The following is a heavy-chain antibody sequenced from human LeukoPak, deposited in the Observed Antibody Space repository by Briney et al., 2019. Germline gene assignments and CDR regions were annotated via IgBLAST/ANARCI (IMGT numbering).Heavy chain of an antibody. J-gene: IGHJ6*02. D-gene: IGHD5-12*01. CDR3: ARVAYSDYGGDYYYGMDV. V-gene: IGHV6-1*01. CDR2: TYYRSKWYN. Sequence: SQTLSLTCAISGDSVSSNSATWNWIRKSPSRGLEWLGRTYYRSKWYNEYAASVKSRTTINPDTSKNQFSLHLNSVTPEDTAVYFCARVAYSDYGGDYYYGMDVWGRGTTVTVSS. CDR1: GDSVSSNSAT.